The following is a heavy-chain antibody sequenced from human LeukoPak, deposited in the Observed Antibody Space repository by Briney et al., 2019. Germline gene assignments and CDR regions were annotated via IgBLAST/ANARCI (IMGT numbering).Heavy chain of an antibody. CDR3: ARESGDDYGDYVIDY. V-gene: IGHV4-31*03. D-gene: IGHD4-17*01. CDR2: IYYSGST. CDR1: GGSISSGGYY. J-gene: IGHJ4*02. Sequence: SETLSLTCTVSGGSISSGGYYWSWIRQHPGKGLEWIGYIYYSGSTYYNPSLTSRVTISVDTSKNQFSLKLSSVTAADTAVYYCARESGDDYGDYVIDYWGQGALVTVSS.